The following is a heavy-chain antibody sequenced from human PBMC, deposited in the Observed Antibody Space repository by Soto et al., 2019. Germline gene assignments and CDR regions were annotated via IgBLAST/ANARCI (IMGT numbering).Heavy chain of an antibody. CDR1: GFTFSSYS. CDR2: ISSSSSYI. D-gene: IGHD3-22*01. Sequence: PGGSLRLSCAASGFTFSSYSMNWVRQAPGKGLEWVSSISSSSSYIYYADSVKGRFTISRDNAKNSLYLQMNSLRAEDTAVYYCARVGGYYYDSSGYYFLYGNFDYWGQGTLVTVSS. J-gene: IGHJ4*02. V-gene: IGHV3-21*01. CDR3: ARVGGYYYDSSGYYFLYGNFDY.